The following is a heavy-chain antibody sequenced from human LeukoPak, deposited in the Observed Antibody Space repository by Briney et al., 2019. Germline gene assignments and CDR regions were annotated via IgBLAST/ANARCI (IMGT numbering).Heavy chain of an antibody. CDR2: ISGSGGST. D-gene: IGHD2-2*01. V-gene: IGHV3-23*01. Sequence: PGGSLRLSCAASGFTFSSYAMSWVRQAPGKGLEWVSAISGSGGSTSYADSVKGRFTISRDNAKNTLYLQMNSLRAEDTAVYYCARVKYQRAWFDPWGQGTLVTVSS. J-gene: IGHJ5*02. CDR1: GFTFSSYA. CDR3: ARVKYQRAWFDP.